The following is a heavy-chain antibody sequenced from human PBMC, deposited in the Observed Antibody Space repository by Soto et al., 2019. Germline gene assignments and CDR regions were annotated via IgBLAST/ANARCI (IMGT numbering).Heavy chain of an antibody. CDR1: GYTLTELS. Sequence: ASVKVSCKVSGYTLTELSMHWVRQAPGKGLEWMGGFDPEDGETIYAQKFQGRVTMTEDTSTDTAYMELSSLRSEDTAVYYCATDQRGTSYYYYGMDVWGQGTTVTVSS. V-gene: IGHV1-24*01. D-gene: IGHD1-26*01. J-gene: IGHJ6*02. CDR2: FDPEDGET. CDR3: ATDQRGTSYYYYGMDV.